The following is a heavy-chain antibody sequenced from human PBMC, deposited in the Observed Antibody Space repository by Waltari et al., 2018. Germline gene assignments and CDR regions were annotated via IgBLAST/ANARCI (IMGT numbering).Heavy chain of an antibody. CDR2: IYTSGST. CDR3: ARDVGPAGSGTYWDTFDI. J-gene: IGHJ3*02. Sequence: QVQLQESGPGLLKPSETLSLTCTVPGGSTRNYYWSWVRQPAGRKLEWIGRIYTSGSTNYNPSLRSRVTMSVDTSKNQFSLQLRSVTAADTAVYYCARDVGPAGSGTYWDTFDIWGQGTMVIVSS. CDR1: GGSTRNYY. V-gene: IGHV4-4*07. D-gene: IGHD1-26*01.